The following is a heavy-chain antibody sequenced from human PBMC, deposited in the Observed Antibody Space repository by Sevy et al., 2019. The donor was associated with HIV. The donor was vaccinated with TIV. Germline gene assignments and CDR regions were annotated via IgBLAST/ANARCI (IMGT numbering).Heavy chain of an antibody. CDR3: ARGGYYYDNAAYYALDS. V-gene: IGHV3-33*01. CDR2: IWSDGAYQ. CDR1: GFTFSNYA. D-gene: IGHD3-22*01. J-gene: IGHJ4*02. Sequence: GGSLRLSCAATGFTFSNYAMHWVRQAPGKGMEWVAIIWSDGAYQYHGDSVKGRFTSSRDNSKNTLYLQMNHVRVEDTAVYYCARGGYYYDNAAYYALDSWGQGTLVTVSS.